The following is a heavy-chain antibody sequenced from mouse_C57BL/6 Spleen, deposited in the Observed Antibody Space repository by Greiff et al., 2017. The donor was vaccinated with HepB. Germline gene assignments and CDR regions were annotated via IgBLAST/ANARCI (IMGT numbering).Heavy chain of an antibody. V-gene: IGHV3-6*01. D-gene: IGHD1-1*01. CDR2: ISYDGSN. CDR1: GYSITSGYY. Sequence: ESGPGLVKPSQSLSLTCSVTGYSITSGYYWNWIRQFPGNKLEWMGYISYDGSNNYNPSLKNRISITRDTSKNQFFLKLNSVTTEDTATYYCARVNLATVVAEGYFDVWGTGTTVTVSS. CDR3: ARVNLATVVAEGYFDV. J-gene: IGHJ1*03.